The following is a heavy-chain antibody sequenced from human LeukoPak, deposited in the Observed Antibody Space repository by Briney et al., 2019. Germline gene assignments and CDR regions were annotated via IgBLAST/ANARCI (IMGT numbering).Heavy chain of an antibody. Sequence: ESLKISCKGSGYSFTSYWIGWVRQMPGKGLEWMGIIYPGDSDTRYSPSFQGQATISADKSISTAYLQWSSLKASDTAMYYCARIARYCSSTSCQGANWFDPWGQGTLVTVSS. J-gene: IGHJ5*02. CDR3: ARIARYCSSTSCQGANWFDP. CDR2: IYPGDSDT. CDR1: GYSFTSYW. D-gene: IGHD2-2*01. V-gene: IGHV5-51*01.